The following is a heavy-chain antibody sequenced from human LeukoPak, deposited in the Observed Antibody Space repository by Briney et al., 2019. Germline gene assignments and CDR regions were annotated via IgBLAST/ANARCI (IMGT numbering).Heavy chain of an antibody. D-gene: IGHD2-2*01. J-gene: IGHJ3*02. V-gene: IGHV3-23*01. CDR2: ITDSGGTT. Sequence: QPGGFLRLSCEASGLAFSSHAMTWVRQAPGKGLEWVSGITDSGGTTYYAESVKGRFTISRDNSKNTLYLQMNSLRAEDTAVYYCARDFDIVVVPAVGAFDIWGQGTMVTVSS. CDR3: ARDFDIVVVPAVGAFDI. CDR1: GLAFSSHA.